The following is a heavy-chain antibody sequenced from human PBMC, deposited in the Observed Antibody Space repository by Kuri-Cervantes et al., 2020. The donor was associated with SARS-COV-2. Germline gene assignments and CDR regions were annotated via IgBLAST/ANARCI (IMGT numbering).Heavy chain of an antibody. Sequence: GGSLRLSCAASGFTFSSYAMNWVRQAPGKGLEWVSYISRSSSNIYCADSVEGRFTISRDNAKNSLYLQMHSLRDEDTAVYFCARDPGAHGGDLYFDYWGQGTLVTVSS. CDR3: ARDPGAHGGDLYFDY. CDR2: ISRSSSNI. D-gene: IGHD3-3*01. CDR1: GFTFSSYA. J-gene: IGHJ4*02. V-gene: IGHV3-48*02.